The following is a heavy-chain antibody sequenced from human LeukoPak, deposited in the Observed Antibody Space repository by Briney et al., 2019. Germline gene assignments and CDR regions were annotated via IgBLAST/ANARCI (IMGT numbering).Heavy chain of an antibody. CDR3: AKRRLEDSGTYGGGFDF. V-gene: IGHV3-23*01. CDR1: GFTFSSYT. J-gene: IGHJ3*01. D-gene: IGHD4-23*01. Sequence: GGSLRLSCAASGFTFSSYTMSWVRQAPGKGLEWVSAISGSGGSTYYADSVKGRSTISRDNSKNTLHLQMNTLTTEDTAVYYCAKRRLEDSGTYGGGFDFWGQGTMVTVSS. CDR2: ISGSGGST.